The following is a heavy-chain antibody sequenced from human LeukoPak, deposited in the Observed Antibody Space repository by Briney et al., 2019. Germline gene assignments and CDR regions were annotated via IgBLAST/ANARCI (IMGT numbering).Heavy chain of an antibody. CDR1: LDSTTSNF. D-gene: IGHD1-14*01. CDR2: IHRSGSP. V-gene: IGHV4-4*02. CDR3: AREILGGFNPGAY. J-gene: IGHJ4*02. Sequence: SQTLSLTCTVSLDSTTSNFWSWVRQPPGKGLEWIGEIHRSGSPNYNPSLQSRVTISIDRSRNQIALGLSSVTAADTAVYYCAREILGGFNPGAYWGQGTLVTVSS.